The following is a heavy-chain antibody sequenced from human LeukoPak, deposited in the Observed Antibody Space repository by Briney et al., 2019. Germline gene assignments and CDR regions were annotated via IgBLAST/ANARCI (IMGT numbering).Heavy chain of an antibody. J-gene: IGHJ3*02. CDR1: GYRFTSYW. CDR2: IYPGDSDT. CDR3: AIGSGSYYAPYAAFDI. Sequence: GESLKISCKCSGYRFTSYWIGWLRQMPGKGLDWMGIIYPGDSDTRYSPSFQGQVTISADKSISTAYLQWSSLKASDTAMYYCAIGSGSYYAPYAAFDIWGQGSMVTVSS. V-gene: IGHV5-51*01. D-gene: IGHD1-26*01.